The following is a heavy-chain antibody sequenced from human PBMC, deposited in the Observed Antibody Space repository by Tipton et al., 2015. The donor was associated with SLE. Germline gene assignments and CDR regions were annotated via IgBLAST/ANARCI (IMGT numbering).Heavy chain of an antibody. CDR2: IYYSGST. CDR1: GGSISSSSYY. J-gene: IGHJ4*02. CDR3: ARPALYGAKDY. V-gene: IGHV4-39*07. Sequence: TLSLTCTVSGGSISSSSYYWGWIRQPPGKGLEWIGSIYYSGSTYYNPSLKSRVTISVDTSKNQFSLKLSSVTAVDTAVYYCARPALYGAKDYWGQGTLVTVSS. D-gene: IGHD4/OR15-4a*01.